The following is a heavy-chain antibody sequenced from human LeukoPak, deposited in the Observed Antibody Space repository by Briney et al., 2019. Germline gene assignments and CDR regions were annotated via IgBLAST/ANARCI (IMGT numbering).Heavy chain of an antibody. Sequence: GGSLRLSCAASGFTFSTYSMNWVRQAPGKGLEWVSSISSGSTFIYYPDSLKGRFTISRDNAKNSLYLQMNSLRAEDTAVYYCASDLGDAFDIWGQGTMVTVSS. V-gene: IGHV3-21*01. CDR3: ASDLGDAFDI. CDR2: ISSGSTFI. CDR1: GFTFSTYS. J-gene: IGHJ3*02.